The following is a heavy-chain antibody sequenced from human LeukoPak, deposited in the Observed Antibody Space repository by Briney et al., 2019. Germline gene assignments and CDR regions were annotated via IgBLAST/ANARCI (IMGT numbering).Heavy chain of an antibody. CDR1: GGTFSSYA. Sequence: ASVKVSCKASGGTFSSYAISWVRQAPGQGLEWMGWISAYNGNTNYAQKLQGRVTMTTDTSTSTAYMELRSLRSDDTAVYYCARSFVVTAGFDYWGQGTLVTVSS. D-gene: IGHD2-21*02. CDR2: ISAYNGNT. J-gene: IGHJ4*02. CDR3: ARSFVVTAGFDY. V-gene: IGHV1-18*01.